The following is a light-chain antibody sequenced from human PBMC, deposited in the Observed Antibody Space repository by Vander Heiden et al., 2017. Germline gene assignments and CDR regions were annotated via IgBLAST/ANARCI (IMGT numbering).Light chain of an antibody. CDR2: DAS. CDR3: QQRSNWPPLT. Sequence: EIVLTQSPATLSLSPGERATLSCRASQSVSSYLAWYQQKPGQAPRLLIYDASNRATGIPARFSGSGSGTDFTFTISSREPEDFAVYYCQQRSNWPPLTFGGGTKVEIK. CDR1: QSVSSY. V-gene: IGKV3-11*01. J-gene: IGKJ4*01.